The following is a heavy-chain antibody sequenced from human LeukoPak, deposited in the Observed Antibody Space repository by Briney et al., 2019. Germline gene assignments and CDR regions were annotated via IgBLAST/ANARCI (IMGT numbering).Heavy chain of an antibody. V-gene: IGHV1-18*01. CDR1: GYTFTSYG. J-gene: IGHJ6*02. CDR3: ARDEGYCSSTSCSVLYYYYYGMDV. Sequence: ASVKVSCKASGYTFTSYGISWVRQAPGQGLEWMGWISAYNGNTNYAQKLQGRVTMTTDTSTSTAYMELRSLRSDDTAVYYCARDEGYCSSTSCSVLYYYYYGMDVWGQGTTVTVSS. D-gene: IGHD2-2*01. CDR2: ISAYNGNT.